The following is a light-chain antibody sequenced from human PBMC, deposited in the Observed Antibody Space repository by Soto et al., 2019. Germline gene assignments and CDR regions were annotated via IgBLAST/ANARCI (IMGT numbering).Light chain of an antibody. CDR1: QSVDIY. V-gene: IGKV3-11*01. CDR3: QQRKYWPPLT. J-gene: IGKJ5*01. Sequence: ETVLTQSPATLSLSPGERATLSCRASQSVDIYLAWYHQKPGQAPGLLIYDASNRATGIPARFSGSGSGTYFTLTISSLEPEDFAVYYCQQRKYWPPLTFGQGTRLEIK. CDR2: DAS.